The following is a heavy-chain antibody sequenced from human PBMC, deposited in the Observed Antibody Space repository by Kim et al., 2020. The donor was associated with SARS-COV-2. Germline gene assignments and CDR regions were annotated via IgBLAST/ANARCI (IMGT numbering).Heavy chain of an antibody. D-gene: IGHD6-13*01. J-gene: IGHJ4*02. V-gene: IGHV3-7*04. Sequence: DSVKGRLTISRDNDKNSLYLQLNSLRAEDTAVYYCARDAAAGYKTYYFGYWGPRTLVTVSS. CDR3: ARDAAAGYKTYYFGY.